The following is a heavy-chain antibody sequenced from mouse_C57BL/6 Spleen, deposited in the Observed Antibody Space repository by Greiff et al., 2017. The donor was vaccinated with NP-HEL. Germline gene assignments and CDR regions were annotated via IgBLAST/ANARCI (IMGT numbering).Heavy chain of an antibody. V-gene: IGHV1-82*01. CDR1: GYAFSSSW. Sequence: SGPELVKPGASVKISCKASGYAFSSSWMNWVKQRPGKGLEWIGRIYPGDGDTNYNGKFKGKATLTADKSSSTAYMQLSSLTSEDSAVYFCARRGEGYFDYWGQGTTLTVSS. CDR3: ARRGEGYFDY. CDR2: IYPGDGDT. J-gene: IGHJ2*01.